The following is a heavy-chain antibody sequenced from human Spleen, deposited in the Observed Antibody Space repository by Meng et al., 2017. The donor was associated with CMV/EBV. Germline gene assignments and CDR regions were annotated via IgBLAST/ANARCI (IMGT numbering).Heavy chain of an antibody. Sequence: EVQLLESGGGLVQPGGSLRLSCAASGFTFSSYAMSWVRQAPGKGLEWVSVIYSGCSTYYADSVKGRFTISRDNSKNTLYLQMNSLRAEDTAVYYCARGEWELLLAYWGQGTLVTVSS. CDR3: ARGEWELLLAY. CDR1: GFTFSSYA. D-gene: IGHD1-26*01. J-gene: IGHJ4*02. CDR2: IYSGCST. V-gene: IGHV3-66*01.